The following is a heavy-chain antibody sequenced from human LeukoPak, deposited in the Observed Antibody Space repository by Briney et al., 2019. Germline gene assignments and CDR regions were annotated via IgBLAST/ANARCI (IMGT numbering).Heavy chain of an antibody. CDR1: GGSISSGGYY. D-gene: IGHD5-12*01. Sequence: KASQTLSLTCTVSGGSISSGGYYWSWIRQHPGKGLEWIGYIYYSGSTYYNPSLKSRVTISVDTSKNQFSLKLSSVTAADTAVYYCARSLRGGYPYYYYYGMDVWGQGTTVTVSS. V-gene: IGHV4-31*03. CDR3: ARSLRGGYPYYYYYGMDV. J-gene: IGHJ6*02. CDR2: IYYSGST.